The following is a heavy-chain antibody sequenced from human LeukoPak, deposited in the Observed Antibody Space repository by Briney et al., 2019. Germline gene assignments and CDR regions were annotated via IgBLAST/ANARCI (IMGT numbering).Heavy chain of an antibody. CDR1: GYSISSAYY. J-gene: IGHJ5*02. V-gene: IGHV4-38-2*01. CDR3: AGGAQPFDS. Sequence: PSETLSLTCAVSGYSISSAYYWGWIRHPPGKGPEWIGNIYHSASTYYNPSLKSRVTISLDTSKNQFSLKLSSVTAADTAVYYCAGGAQPFDSGGQGTLVTVS. D-gene: IGHD1-1*01. CDR2: IYHSAST.